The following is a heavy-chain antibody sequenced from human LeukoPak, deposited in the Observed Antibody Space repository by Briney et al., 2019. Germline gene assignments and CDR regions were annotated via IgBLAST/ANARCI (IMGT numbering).Heavy chain of an antibody. CDR1: GGSISSSSYY. CDR2: IYYSGST. J-gene: IGHJ6*03. Sequence: SETLSLTCTVSGGSISSSSYYWGWIHQPPGKGLEWIGSIYYSGSTYYNPSLKSRVTISVDTSKNQFSLKLSSVTAADTAVYYCARVTMVRGVSLYYYYYMDVWGKGTTVTVSS. CDR3: ARVTMVRGVSLYYYYYMDV. D-gene: IGHD3-10*01. V-gene: IGHV4-39*01.